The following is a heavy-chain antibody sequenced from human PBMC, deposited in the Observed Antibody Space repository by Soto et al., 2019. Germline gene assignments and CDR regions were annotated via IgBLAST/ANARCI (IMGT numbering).Heavy chain of an antibody. CDR1: GGSISSYY. CDR2: IYYSGST. CDR3: ARHSPGLVTKHKGRYDY. J-gene: IGHJ4*02. Sequence: SETLSLTCTVSGGSISSYYWSWIRQPPGKGLEWIGYIYYSGSTNYNPSLKSRVTISVDTSKNQFPLKLSSVTAADTAVYYCARHSPGLVTKHKGRYDYWGQGTLVTVSS. V-gene: IGHV4-59*08. D-gene: IGHD3-9*01.